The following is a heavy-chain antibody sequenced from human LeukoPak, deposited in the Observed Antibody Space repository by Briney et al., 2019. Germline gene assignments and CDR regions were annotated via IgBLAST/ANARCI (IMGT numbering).Heavy chain of an antibody. V-gene: IGHV3-53*01. Sequence: GGSLRLSCAASGFTVSSNYLTWVRQAPGKGLEWVSYIYGDSSRNYVDSVKGRFTISRDNSKNTLYLQMNSLRAEDTAVYFCARGRPPGDWGQGTLVTVSS. CDR2: IYGDSSR. CDR1: GFTVSSNY. CDR3: ARGRPPGD. J-gene: IGHJ4*02. D-gene: IGHD1-26*01.